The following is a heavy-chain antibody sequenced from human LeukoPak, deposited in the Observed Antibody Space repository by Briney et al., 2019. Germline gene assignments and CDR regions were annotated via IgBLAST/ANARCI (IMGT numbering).Heavy chain of an antibody. CDR1: GGTFSSYA. V-gene: IGHV1-69*05. CDR2: IIPIFGTA. CDR3: ARDHREYYDSSGYTWYFDL. Sequence: GASVKVSCKASGGTFSSYAISWVRQAPGQGLEWMGRIIPIFGTANYAQKFQGRVTITTDESTSTAYMELSSLRSEDTAVYYCARDHREYYDSSGYTWYFDLWGRGTLVTVSS. J-gene: IGHJ2*01. D-gene: IGHD3-22*01.